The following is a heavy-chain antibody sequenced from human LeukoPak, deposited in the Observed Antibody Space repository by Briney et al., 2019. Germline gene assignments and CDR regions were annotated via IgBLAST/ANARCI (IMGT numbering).Heavy chain of an antibody. CDR1: GGSVSSTTYY. Sequence: SSETLSLTCTVSGGSVSSTTYYWSWIRQPPGKGLEWIGYIYYRGSTNYNPSLKSRVTISVDTSKNQYSLKLSSVTAADTAVYYCARSGVFTGYDAFDIWGQGTRVTVSS. CDR3: ARSGVFTGYDAFDI. V-gene: IGHV4-61*01. D-gene: IGHD6-13*01. J-gene: IGHJ3*02. CDR2: IYYRGST.